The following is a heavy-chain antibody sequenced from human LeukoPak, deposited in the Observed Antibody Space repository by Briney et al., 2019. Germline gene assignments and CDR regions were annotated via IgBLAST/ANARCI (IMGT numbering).Heavy chain of an antibody. CDR2: IIPIFGTA. V-gene: IGHV1-69*05. CDR1: GGTFSSYA. J-gene: IGHJ5*02. CDR3: AGMQPIVLMVYAKPAVFDP. D-gene: IGHD2-8*01. Sequence: SVKVSCKASGGTFSSYAISWVRQAPGQGLEWMGGIIPIFGTANYAQKFQGRVTITTDESASTAYMELSSLRSEDTAVYYCAGMQPIVLMVYAKPAVFDPWGQGTLVTVSS.